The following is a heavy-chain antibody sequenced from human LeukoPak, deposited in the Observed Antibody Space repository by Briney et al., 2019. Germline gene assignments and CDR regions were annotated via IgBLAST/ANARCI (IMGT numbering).Heavy chain of an antibody. V-gene: IGHV4-59*01. CDR1: GGAITNYY. CDR3: AREGGITVFRD. J-gene: IGHJ4*02. CDR2: IYYTGST. D-gene: IGHD3-3*01. Sequence: PSETLSLTCGVSGGAITNYYWNWIRQAPGKGLEWLGYIYYTGSTTYNPSVKSRITISLDTSKKQISLKLRSVTAADTAVYYCAREGGITVFRDWGQGTLVTVSS.